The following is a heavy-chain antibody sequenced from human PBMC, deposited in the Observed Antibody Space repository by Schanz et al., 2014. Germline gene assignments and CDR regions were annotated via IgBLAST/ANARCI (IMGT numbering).Heavy chain of an antibody. CDR1: GFTFSIYG. Sequence: QVQLVESGGGVVQPGGSLRLSCAASGFTFSIYGMHWVRQAPGKGLEWVAHISYDGTNKYNADSVKGRFTISRDNSMNTVYLQMNSLRTEDTAVYFCAKSYDTSGYSGFDYWGQGTLVTVSS. D-gene: IGHD3-22*01. CDR3: AKSYDTSGYSGFDY. CDR2: ISYDGTNK. V-gene: IGHV3-30*18. J-gene: IGHJ4*02.